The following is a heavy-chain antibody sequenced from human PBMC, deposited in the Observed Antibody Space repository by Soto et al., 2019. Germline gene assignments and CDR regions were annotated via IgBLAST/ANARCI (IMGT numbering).Heavy chain of an antibody. Sequence: QVQLQQWGAGLLKPSETLSLTCAVYGGSFSGYYWSWIRQPPGKGLEWIGEINHSGRTNYNPSLKSRVTISVDTSKNQFSLKLSSVTAADTAVYYCARARGYSYGYAVAPKMYFDYWGQGTLVTVSS. V-gene: IGHV4-34*01. CDR2: INHSGRT. CDR1: GGSFSGYY. D-gene: IGHD5-18*01. CDR3: ARARGYSYGYAVAPKMYFDY. J-gene: IGHJ4*02.